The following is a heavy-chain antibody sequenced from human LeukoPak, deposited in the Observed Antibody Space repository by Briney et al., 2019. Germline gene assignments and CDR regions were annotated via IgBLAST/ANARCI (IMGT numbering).Heavy chain of an antibody. D-gene: IGHD2-21*01. CDR3: ARDPIPGHGDYRGPGVFFDY. Sequence: PGGSLRLSCAASGFTFSSYWMSWVRQAPGKGLEWVANIKQDGSEKYHVDSVKGRFTISRDNAKNSLYLQMNSLRAEDTAVYYCARDPIPGHGDYRGPGVFFDYWGQGTLVTVSS. J-gene: IGHJ4*02. CDR1: GFTFSSYW. V-gene: IGHV3-7*01. CDR2: IKQDGSEK.